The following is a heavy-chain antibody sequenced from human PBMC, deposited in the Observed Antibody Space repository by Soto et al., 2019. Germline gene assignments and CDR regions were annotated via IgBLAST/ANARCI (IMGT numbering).Heavy chain of an antibody. V-gene: IGHV3-30-3*01. D-gene: IGHD6-19*01. Sequence: GGSLRLSCAASGFTFSSYAMHWVRQAPGKGLEWVAVISYDGSNKYYAYSVKGRFTISRDNSKNTLYLQMNSLRAEDTAVYYCASLAVAGTGPNDAFDIWGQGTMVTVSS. CDR3: ASLAVAGTGPNDAFDI. CDR1: GFTFSSYA. CDR2: ISYDGSNK. J-gene: IGHJ3*02.